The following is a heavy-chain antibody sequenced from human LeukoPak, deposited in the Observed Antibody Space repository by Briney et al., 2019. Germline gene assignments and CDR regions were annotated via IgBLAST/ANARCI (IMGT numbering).Heavy chain of an antibody. CDR3: ARQAIGIAAAEIDY. CDR2: IYYSGST. Sequence: PSETLSLTCTVSGGSISSGGYYWSWIRQHPGKGLEWIGYIYYSGSTYYNPSLKSRVTISVDTSKNQFSLKLSSVTAADTAVYYCARQAIGIAAAEIDYWGQGTLVPSPQ. CDR1: GGSISSGGYY. D-gene: IGHD6-13*01. V-gene: IGHV4-31*03. J-gene: IGHJ4*02.